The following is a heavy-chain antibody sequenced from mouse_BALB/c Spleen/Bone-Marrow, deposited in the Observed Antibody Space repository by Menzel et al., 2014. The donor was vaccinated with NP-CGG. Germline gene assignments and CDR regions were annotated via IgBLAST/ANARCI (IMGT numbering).Heavy chain of an antibody. CDR1: GFDFSRFW. CDR2: INPDSSTI. D-gene: IGHD1-2*01. CDR3: TRLGYYGSFAF. J-gene: IGHJ3*01. V-gene: IGHV4-1*02. Sequence: VQLKQSGGGLVQPGGSLKLSCAASGFDFSRFWMSWVRQAPGKGLEWIGEINPDSSTINYTPSLKDKFIISRDNAKKSLFLQMSKVRAEDAALYCGTRLGYYGSFAFWGQGTLVTVSA.